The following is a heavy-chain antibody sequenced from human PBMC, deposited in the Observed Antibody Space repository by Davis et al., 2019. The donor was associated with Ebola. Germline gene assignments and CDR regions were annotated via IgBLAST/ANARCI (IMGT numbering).Heavy chain of an antibody. CDR1: GGTFSSYA. V-gene: IGHV1-69*06. D-gene: IGHD4-17*01. J-gene: IGHJ5*02. CDR2: IIPISGTA. Sequence: SVKVSCKASGGTFSSYALTWVRQAPGQGLEWMGGIIPISGTANYAHKFQDRITITADKSTSTAYMELSSLRSEDTAMYYCAGERGAVTPFDPWGQGTLVTVSS. CDR3: AGERGAVTPFDP.